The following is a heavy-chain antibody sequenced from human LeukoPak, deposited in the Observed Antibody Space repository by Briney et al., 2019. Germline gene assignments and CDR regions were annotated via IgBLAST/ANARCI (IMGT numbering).Heavy chain of an antibody. CDR3: AKDWLRSQWELLPQNWFDP. Sequence: SVKVSCKASGGTFSSYAISWVRQAPGQGLEWMGGIIPIFGTANYAQKFQGRVTITADESTSTAYMELSSLRSEDTAVYYCAKDWLRSQWELLPQNWFDPWGQGTLVTVSS. J-gene: IGHJ5*02. D-gene: IGHD1-26*01. V-gene: IGHV1-69*13. CDR1: GGTFSSYA. CDR2: IIPIFGTA.